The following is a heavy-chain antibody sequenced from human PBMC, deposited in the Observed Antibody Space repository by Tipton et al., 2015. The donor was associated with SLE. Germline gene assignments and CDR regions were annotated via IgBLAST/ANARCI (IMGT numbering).Heavy chain of an antibody. CDR1: GGSFSSDTYL. J-gene: IGHJ3*02. D-gene: IGHD3-16*01. CDR3: ARDNWGKSEVRAFDI. CDR2: IYYTGST. Sequence: TLSLTCTVSGGSFSSDTYLWGWIRQPPGKGLEWIGDIYYTGSTYYNPSLKSRVTISVDTSKNQFSLKLISVTAADTAVYFCARDNWGKSEVRAFDIWGPGTVVTVSS. V-gene: IGHV4-39*07.